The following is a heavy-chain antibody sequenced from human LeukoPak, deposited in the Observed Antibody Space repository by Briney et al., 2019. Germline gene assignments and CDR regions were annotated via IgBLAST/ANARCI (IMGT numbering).Heavy chain of an antibody. D-gene: IGHD4-23*01. J-gene: IGHJ4*02. Sequence: GASVKVSCKASGYTFTSYDINWVRQAPGQGLEWMGWISAYNGNTNYAQKLQGRVTMTTDTSTSTAYMELRSLRSDDTAVSYCARASAVVPPAYGGQGPLVTVPS. CDR1: GYTFTSYD. CDR2: ISAYNGNT. CDR3: ARASAVVPPAY. V-gene: IGHV1-18*01.